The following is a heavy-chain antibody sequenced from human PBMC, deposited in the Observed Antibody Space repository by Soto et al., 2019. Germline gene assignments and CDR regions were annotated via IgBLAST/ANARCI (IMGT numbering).Heavy chain of an antibody. CDR1: GFTFSSHG. CDR3: AKLRVLEWEVQESDY. D-gene: IGHD3-3*01. J-gene: IGHJ4*02. CDR2: IPYDGSHQ. Sequence: QVHLVASGGGVVQPGRSLRLSCAASGFTFSSHGMHWIRQAPGKGLEWVAVIPYDGSHQYYADSVKGRFSISRDNSKNALYLQMNSLRAEDTAVYYCAKLRVLEWEVQESDYWGQGTLVSVSS. V-gene: IGHV3-30*18.